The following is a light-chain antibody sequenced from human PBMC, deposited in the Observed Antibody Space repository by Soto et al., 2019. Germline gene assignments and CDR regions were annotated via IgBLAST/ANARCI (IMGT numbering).Light chain of an antibody. CDR2: DVS. CDR1: SSDVGGYNY. J-gene: IGLJ3*02. CDR3: CSYSGSYTRV. Sequence: QSALTQPRSVSGSPGQSVTISCTGTSSDVGGYNYVSWYQQHPGKAPKLMIYDVSKWPSGVPDRFSGSKSGNTASLTISGLQAEDEAAYYCCSYSGSYTRVFGGGTKLTVL. V-gene: IGLV2-11*01.